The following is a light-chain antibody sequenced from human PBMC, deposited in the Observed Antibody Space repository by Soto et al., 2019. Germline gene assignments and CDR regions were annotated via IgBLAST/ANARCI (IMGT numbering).Light chain of an antibody. CDR1: QSVSSN. CDR3: QQYNKWPPYT. J-gene: IGKJ2*01. V-gene: IGKV3-15*01. CDR2: GAS. Sequence: EIVMTQSPATLSVSPGERATLSCRASQSVSSNLAWYQQKPGQAPRLLIYGASTRATGIPARFSGSGSGTEFTLTISSLQSADFAVYYCQQYNKWPPYTFGPGTKLEIK.